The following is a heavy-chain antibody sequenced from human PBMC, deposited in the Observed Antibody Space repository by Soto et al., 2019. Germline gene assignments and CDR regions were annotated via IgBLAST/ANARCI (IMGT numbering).Heavy chain of an antibody. Sequence: GGSLRLSCAASGFTFRSFTMNWVRQAPGKGLEWVSTISSNSAYIYYTDALRGRFTISRDNAKNSLHLQMNSLRAEDTAVYYCTRDASRDSSARGWFDPWGPGTLVTVST. CDR1: GFTFRSFT. D-gene: IGHD6-13*01. V-gene: IGHV3-21*01. CDR3: TRDASRDSSARGWFDP. J-gene: IGHJ5*02. CDR2: ISSNSAYI.